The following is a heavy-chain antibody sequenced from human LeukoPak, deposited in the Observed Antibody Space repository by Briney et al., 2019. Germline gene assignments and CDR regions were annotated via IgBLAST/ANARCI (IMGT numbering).Heavy chain of an antibody. CDR3: ASFPYDSSGYYLF. Sequence: GGSLRLSCAASGFTFSSYAMSWVRQAPGKGLEWVSVIYSGGSTYYADSVKGRFTISRDNSKDTLYLQMNSLRAEDTAVYYCASFPYDSSGYYLFWGQGTLVTVSS. J-gene: IGHJ4*02. CDR2: IYSGGST. CDR1: GFTFSSYA. D-gene: IGHD3-22*01. V-gene: IGHV3-53*01.